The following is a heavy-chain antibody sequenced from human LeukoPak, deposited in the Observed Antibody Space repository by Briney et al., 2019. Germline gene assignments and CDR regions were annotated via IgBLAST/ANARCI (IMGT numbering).Heavy chain of an antibody. J-gene: IGHJ4*02. V-gene: IGHV3-30*02. D-gene: IGHD6-19*01. CDR1: GFTFSSYG. CDR2: IRYDGSNK. Sequence: PGGSLRLSCAASGFTFSSYGMHWVRQAPGKGLEWVAFIRYDGSNKYYADSVKGRFTISRDNSKNTLYLQMNSLRAEDTAVYYCAKVEQWLASADYWGQGTLVTVSS. CDR3: AKVEQWLASADY.